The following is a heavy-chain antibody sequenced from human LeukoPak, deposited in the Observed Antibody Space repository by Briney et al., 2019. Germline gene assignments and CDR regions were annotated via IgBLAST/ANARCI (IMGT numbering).Heavy chain of an antibody. CDR1: GYTLTELS. CDR3: ARVWSSSWFPYDY. CDR2: FDPEDGEA. J-gene: IGHJ4*02. D-gene: IGHD6-13*01. V-gene: IGHV1-24*01. Sequence: ASVKVSCKVSGYTLTELSMHWVRQAPGKGLEWMGGFDPEDGEAIYAQKFQGRVTMTRDTSTSTVYMELSSLRSEDTAVYYCARVWSSSWFPYDYWGQGTLVTVSS.